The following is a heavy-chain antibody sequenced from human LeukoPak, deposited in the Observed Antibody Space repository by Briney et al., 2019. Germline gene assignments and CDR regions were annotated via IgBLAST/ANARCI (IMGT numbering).Heavy chain of an antibody. CDR3: AKDLLQRDGYNENYFDY. J-gene: IGHJ4*02. V-gene: IGHV1-69*13. CDR2: IIPIFGTA. D-gene: IGHD5-24*01. Sequence: SVKVSCKASGGTFSSYAISWVRQAPGQGLEWMGGIIPIFGTANYAQKFQGRVTITADESTSTAYMELNSLRAEDTAVYYCAKDLLQRDGYNENYFDYWGQGTLVTVSS. CDR1: GGTFSSYA.